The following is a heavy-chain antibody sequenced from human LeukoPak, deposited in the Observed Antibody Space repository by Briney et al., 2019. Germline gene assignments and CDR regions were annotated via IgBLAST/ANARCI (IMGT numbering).Heavy chain of an antibody. CDR1: GGTFNNSA. D-gene: IGHD4-17*01. Sequence: GASVKVSCKTSGGTFNNSAISWVRQAPGQGLEWLGGIMPLFGTAGYAQKFQGRATITKDESTRTVYLELTSLTSDDTAMYYCARDVHGDYGSGWFDPWGQGTLVSVSS. V-gene: IGHV1-69*05. J-gene: IGHJ5*02. CDR3: ARDVHGDYGSGWFDP. CDR2: IMPLFGTA.